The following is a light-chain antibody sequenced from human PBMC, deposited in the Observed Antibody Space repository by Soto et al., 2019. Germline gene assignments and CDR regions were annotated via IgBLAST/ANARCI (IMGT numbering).Light chain of an antibody. CDR1: SSDVGGYNY. Sequence: QSVLTQPASVSGSPGQSITISCTGTSSDVGGYNYVSWYQQHPGKAPKLMIYDVSNRPSGVSNRFSGSKSGNTASLTISGLQAEDEADYYCSLYTSSSTLLFGTGTKLTVL. CDR2: DVS. CDR3: SLYTSSSTLL. J-gene: IGLJ1*01. V-gene: IGLV2-14*01.